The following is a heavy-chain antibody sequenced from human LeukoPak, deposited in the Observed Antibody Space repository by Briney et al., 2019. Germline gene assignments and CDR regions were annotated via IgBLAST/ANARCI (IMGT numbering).Heavy chain of an antibody. CDR1: GGSISSTTYF. D-gene: IGHD4-17*01. Sequence: SETLSLTCTVSGGSISSTTYFWHWIRQPAGKGLQWIGRVFTTGSTDYNASLKSRVTISLDTSKNQFSLKLSSVTAADTAVYYCARAGTNLGDYDYWGQGTLVTVSS. V-gene: IGHV4-61*02. CDR3: ARAGTNLGDYDY. CDR2: VFTTGST. J-gene: IGHJ4*02.